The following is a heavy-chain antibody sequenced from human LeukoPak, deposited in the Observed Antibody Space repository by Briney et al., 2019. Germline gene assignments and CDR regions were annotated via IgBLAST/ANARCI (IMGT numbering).Heavy chain of an antibody. CDR3: AKELHVAASVADYYYFYMDV. J-gene: IGHJ6*03. V-gene: IGHV3-23*01. CDR2: INGGGNTT. Sequence: GGSLRLSCAASGFAFSSFAMGSVRQSPGKGLEWLSTINGGGNTTFYSDSVKGRFTISRDNSKNTLYLHMDSLRPDDTAIYYCAKELHVAASVADYYYFYMDVWGRGTAVTVSS. D-gene: IGHD6-19*01. CDR1: GFAFSSFA.